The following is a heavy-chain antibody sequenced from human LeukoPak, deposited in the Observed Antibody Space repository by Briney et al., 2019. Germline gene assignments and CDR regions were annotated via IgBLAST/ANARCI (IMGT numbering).Heavy chain of an antibody. CDR2: ISSSGNTI. D-gene: IGHD1-1*01. CDR3: AKDRTGMTGADWFDP. CDR1: GFAFSSYE. J-gene: IGHJ5*02. V-gene: IGHV3-48*03. Sequence: RSGGSLRLSCAASGFAFSSYEMNWVRQAPGKGLEWVSYISSSGNTIHYADSVKGRFTISRDNSRNTLYLQMNSLRAEDTAVYFCAKDRTGMTGADWFDPWGQGTLVTVSS.